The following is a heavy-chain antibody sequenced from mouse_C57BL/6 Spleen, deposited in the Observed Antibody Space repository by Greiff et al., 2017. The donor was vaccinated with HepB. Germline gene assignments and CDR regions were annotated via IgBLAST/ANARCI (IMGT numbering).Heavy chain of an antibody. CDR3: APTLYYYYGSSYNAMDY. J-gene: IGHJ4*01. V-gene: IGHV1-26*01. CDR2: INPNNGGT. D-gene: IGHD1-1*01. CDR1: GYTFTDYY. Sequence: EVQLQQSGPELVKPGASVKISCKASGYTFTDYYMNWVKQSHGKSLEWIGDINPNNGGTSYNQKFKGKATLTVDKSSSTAYMELRSLTSEDSAVYYCAPTLYYYYGSSYNAMDYWGQGTSVTVSS.